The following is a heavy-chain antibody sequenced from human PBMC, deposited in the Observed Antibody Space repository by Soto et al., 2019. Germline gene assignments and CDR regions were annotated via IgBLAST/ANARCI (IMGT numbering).Heavy chain of an antibody. CDR2: ISYDGSNK. Sequence: GVLRLSCAASGFTFSSYGMHWVRQAPGKGLEWVAVISYDGSNKYYADSVKGRFTISRDNSKNTLYLQMNSLRAEDTAVYYCAKEGCISTSCSYYYYYGMDVWGQGTTVTVSS. D-gene: IGHD2-2*01. V-gene: IGHV3-30*18. J-gene: IGHJ6*02. CDR1: GFTFSSYG. CDR3: AKEGCISTSCSYYYYYGMDV.